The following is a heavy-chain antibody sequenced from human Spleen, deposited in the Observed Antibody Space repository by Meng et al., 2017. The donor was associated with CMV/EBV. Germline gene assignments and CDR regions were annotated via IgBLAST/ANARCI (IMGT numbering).Heavy chain of an antibody. Sequence: GESLKISCAASGFTFSSYAMSWVRQAPGKGLEWVSAISGSGGSTYYADSVKGRFTISRDNSKNTLYLQMNSLRAEDTAVYYCAKYTWGDYYYGMDVWGQGTTVTVSS. CDR1: GFTFSSYA. CDR2: ISGSGGST. D-gene: IGHD3-10*01. J-gene: IGHJ6*02. CDR3: AKYTWGDYYYGMDV. V-gene: IGHV3-23*01.